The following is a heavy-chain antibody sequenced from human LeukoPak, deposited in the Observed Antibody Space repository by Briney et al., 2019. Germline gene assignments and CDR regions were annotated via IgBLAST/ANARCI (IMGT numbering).Heavy chain of an antibody. CDR1: GFTFSTYS. CDR3: ARHPNSNWDY. CDR2: ISSSSSTI. V-gene: IGHV3-48*01. D-gene: IGHD6-13*01. J-gene: IGHJ4*02. Sequence: GGSLRLSCAASGFTFSTYSMSWVRQAPGKGLEWVSYISSSSSTIYYADSVKGRFTISRDNAKNSLYLQMNSLRAEDTAVYYCARHPNSNWDYWGQGTLVTVSS.